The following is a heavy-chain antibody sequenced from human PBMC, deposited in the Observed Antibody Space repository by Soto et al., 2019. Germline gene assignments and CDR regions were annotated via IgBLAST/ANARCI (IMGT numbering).Heavy chain of an antibody. V-gene: IGHV3-33*01. CDR2: IWYDGSNK. CDR1: GFAFSTYG. D-gene: IGHD5-18*01. CDR3: ARSPAGYSYGYGADC. J-gene: IGHJ4*01. Sequence: QVQLVESGGGVVQPGTSLRLSCAASGFAFSTYGMHWVRQAPGKGPEWVAVIWYDGSNKYYADSVKGRFTISRDNSKNTLYLQMNSLTAEDTAVYYCARSPAGYSYGYGADCWGHGTLVTVSS.